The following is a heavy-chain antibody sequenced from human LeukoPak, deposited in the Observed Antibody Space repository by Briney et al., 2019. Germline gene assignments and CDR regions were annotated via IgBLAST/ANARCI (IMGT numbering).Heavy chain of an antibody. D-gene: IGHD4-17*01. CDR1: GFTFSSYL. CDR3: AREYPTAVTRPFDS. CDR2: INQGGSEK. J-gene: IGHJ4*02. V-gene: IGHV3-7*01. Sequence: GGSLRLSCAASGFTFSSYLMSWVRQAPGKGLEWVANINQGGSEKWYVASVKGRFTISRDDATNSLYLQMNSLRAEDTAVYYCAREYPTAVTRPFDSWGQGTLVTVSS.